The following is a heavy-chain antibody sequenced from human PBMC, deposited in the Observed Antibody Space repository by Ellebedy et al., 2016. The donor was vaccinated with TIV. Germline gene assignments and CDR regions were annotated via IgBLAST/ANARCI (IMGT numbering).Heavy chain of an antibody. D-gene: IGHD3-9*01. Sequence: GGSLRLSCAASGFTFSNYAMHWVRQAPGKGLEWVALISYDVTDKHHADSVQGRFTVSRDNSKNTLYLQMNTLRGDDTAVYYCGRNSHFDWSFYIDYWGQGTLVTVSS. J-gene: IGHJ4*02. CDR2: ISYDVTDK. CDR1: GFTFSNYA. CDR3: GRNSHFDWSFYIDY. V-gene: IGHV3-30*12.